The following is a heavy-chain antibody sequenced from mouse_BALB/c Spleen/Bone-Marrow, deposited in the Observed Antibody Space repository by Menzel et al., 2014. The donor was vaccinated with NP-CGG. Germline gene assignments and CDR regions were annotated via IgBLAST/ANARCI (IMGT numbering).Heavy chain of an antibody. Sequence: VESRGDLIQTAGSLRLSCATSGFTFTDYYMSWVRQPPGKALEWLGFIRNKANGYTTEYSASVKGRFTISRDNSQSILYLQMNTLRAEDSATYYCARDDYYAMDYLGEGASAAVSS. J-gene: IGHJ4*01. CDR2: IRNKANGYTT. V-gene: IGHV7-3*02. CDR3: ARDDYYAMDY. CDR1: GFTFTDYY.